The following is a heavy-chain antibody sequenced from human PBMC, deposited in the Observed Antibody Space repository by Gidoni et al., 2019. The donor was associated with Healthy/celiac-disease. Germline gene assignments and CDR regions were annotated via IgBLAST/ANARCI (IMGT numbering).Heavy chain of an antibody. CDR2: IKQDGSEK. CDR1: GFTFSSYW. J-gene: IGHJ2*01. Sequence: EVQLVESGGGLVQPGGSLRLSCAASGFTFSSYWMSWVRRAPGKGLEWVANIKQDGSEKYYVDSVKGRFTISRDNAKNSLYLQMNSLRAEDTAVYYCARDPPYYYDSSGYYYSVPAWYFDLWGRGTLVTVSS. CDR3: ARDPPYYYDSSGYYYSVPAWYFDL. V-gene: IGHV3-7*01. D-gene: IGHD3-22*01.